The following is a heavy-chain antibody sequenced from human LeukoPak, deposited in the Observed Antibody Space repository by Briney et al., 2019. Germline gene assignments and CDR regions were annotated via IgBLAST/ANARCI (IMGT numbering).Heavy chain of an antibody. CDR3: ASRYYDFWSGYYGTIDY. Sequence: SETLSLTCAVYGGSFSGYYWSWIRQPPGKGLDWIGEINHSGSTNYNPSLKSRVTISVDTSKNQFSLKLSSVTAADTAVYYCASRYYDFWSGYYGTIDYWGQGTLVTVSS. V-gene: IGHV4-34*01. D-gene: IGHD3-3*01. CDR1: GGSFSGYY. J-gene: IGHJ4*02. CDR2: INHSGST.